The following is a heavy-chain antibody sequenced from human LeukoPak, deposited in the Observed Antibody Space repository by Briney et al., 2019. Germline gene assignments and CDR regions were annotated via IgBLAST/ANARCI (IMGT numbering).Heavy chain of an antibody. CDR1: GGSFSGYY. CDR3: VRAPRIAVAGKRSWPYYFDY. D-gene: IGHD6-19*01. V-gene: IGHV4-34*01. J-gene: IGHJ4*02. CDR2: INHSGST. Sequence: SETLSLTCAVYGGSFSGYYWSWIRQPPGKGLEWIGEINHSGSTNYNPSLKSRVTISVDTSKNQFSLKLSSVTAADTAVYYCVRAPRIAVAGKRSWPYYFDYWGQGTLVTVSS.